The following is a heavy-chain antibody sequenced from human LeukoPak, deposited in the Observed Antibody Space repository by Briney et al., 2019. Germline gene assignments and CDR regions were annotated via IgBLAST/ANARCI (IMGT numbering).Heavy chain of an antibody. CDR2: IKEDGTEK. CDR3: VESGWNGDYGRDAFDI. Sequence: GGSLRLSCAASGFIFTDYWMYWVRQAPGKGLAWVANIKEDGTEKNYVDSVKGRFTISRDNSKNTLYLQMNSLRAEDTAVYYCVESGWNGDYGRDAFDIWGQGTMVTVSS. V-gene: IGHV3-7*01. J-gene: IGHJ3*02. D-gene: IGHD4-17*01. CDR1: GFIFTDYW.